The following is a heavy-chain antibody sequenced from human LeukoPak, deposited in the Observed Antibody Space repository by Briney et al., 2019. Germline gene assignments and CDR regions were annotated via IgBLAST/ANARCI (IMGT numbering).Heavy chain of an antibody. J-gene: IGHJ4*02. CDR2: ISGDGTT. V-gene: IGHV3-66*01. Sequence: GGSLRLSCAASGFTVSGNYISWVRQAPGKGLEWVSLISGDGTTYYADPVKGRFTISRDNSKNSLYLQMNSLRTEDTALYYCVKDLVAASENVRGWYPMDYWGQGTLVTVSS. CDR3: VKDLVAASENVRGWYPMDY. CDR1: GFTVSGNY. D-gene: IGHD6-19*01.